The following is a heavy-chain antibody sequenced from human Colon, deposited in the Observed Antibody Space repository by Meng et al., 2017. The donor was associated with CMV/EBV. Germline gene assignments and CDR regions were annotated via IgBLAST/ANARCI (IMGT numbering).Heavy chain of an antibody. CDR2: INPKTANP. Sequence: QVQLVQSGSELKNPGASVKISCKASGYMFTRYNINWVRQAPGQWLEWMGYINPKTANPTYVQGFTGRFVFSLDTSVSTAYLQISSLEAEDTAVYYCATGSVAADGKGYWGQGTLVTVSS. D-gene: IGHD6-13*01. CDR3: ATGSVAADGKGY. J-gene: IGHJ1*01. V-gene: IGHV7-4-1*02. CDR1: GYMFTRYN.